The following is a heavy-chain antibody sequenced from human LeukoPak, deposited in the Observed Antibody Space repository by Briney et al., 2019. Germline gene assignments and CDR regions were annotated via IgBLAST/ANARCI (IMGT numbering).Heavy chain of an antibody. V-gene: IGHV3-74*01. D-gene: IGHD3-22*01. CDR3: ARGSSGFVNGLDI. CDR2: IKSGGSST. J-gene: IGHJ3*02. CDR1: GFTFSSYW. Sequence: GGSLRLSCAASGFTFSSYWMHWVRQAPGKGLVWVSRIKSGGSSTSYADSVKGRFTISRDNAKNTLYLQMNSLRAEDTAVYSCARGSSGFVNGLDIWGQGTRVTVSS.